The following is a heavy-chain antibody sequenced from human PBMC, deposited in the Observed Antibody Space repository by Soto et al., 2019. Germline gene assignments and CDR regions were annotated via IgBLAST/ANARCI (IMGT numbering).Heavy chain of an antibody. V-gene: IGHV3-33*01. Sequence: QVQLVESGGGVVQPGRSLRLSCAASGFTFSSYGMHWVRQAPGKGLEWVAVIWYDGSNKYYADSVKGRFTISRDNSKNTLYLKMNSLGAEDTAVYYCARDQDYGGNSYWYFDLLGRGTLVTVSS. J-gene: IGHJ2*01. CDR2: IWYDGSNK. D-gene: IGHD4-17*01. CDR1: GFTFSSYG. CDR3: ARDQDYGGNSYWYFDL.